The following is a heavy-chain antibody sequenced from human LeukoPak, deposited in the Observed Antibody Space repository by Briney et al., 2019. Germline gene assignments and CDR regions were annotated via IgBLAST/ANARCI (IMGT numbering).Heavy chain of an antibody. CDR2: ISGSGGSI. J-gene: IGHJ6*03. CDR3: VKGPSQNYYYYMDV. Sequence: PGGSLRLSCAASGFTFSTFAMSWVRQVPGKGLEWVSAISGSGGSIYYADSVKGRFTISRDNSQNTLYLQMNSLRAEDTALYYCVKGPSQNYYYYMDVWGKGTTVTVSS. CDR1: GFTFSTFA. V-gene: IGHV3-23*01.